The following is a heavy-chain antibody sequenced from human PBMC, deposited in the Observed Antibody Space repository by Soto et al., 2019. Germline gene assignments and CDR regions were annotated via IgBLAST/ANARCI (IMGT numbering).Heavy chain of an antibody. Sequence: PSETLSLTXTVSGDSIRSSSYWGWIRQPPGKGLEWIGSIYSTGNTYYNPSLNSQVTISVDTSKNQFSLNVISVTAADTAVYYCRRSSRYSTDVWGQGTTVTVSS. CDR1: GDSIRSSSY. CDR3: RRSSRYSTDV. V-gene: IGHV4-39*01. CDR2: IYSTGNT. J-gene: IGHJ6*02. D-gene: IGHD6-13*01.